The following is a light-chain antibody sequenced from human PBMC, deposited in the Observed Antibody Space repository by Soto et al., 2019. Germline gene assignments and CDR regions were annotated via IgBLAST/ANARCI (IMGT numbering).Light chain of an antibody. CDR1: SSDVGGYDF. V-gene: IGLV2-14*01. Sequence: QSVLTQPASVSGSVGQSITISCTGTSSDVGGYDFGSWYQHHPGKAPKLIIYEVRTRPSGVSDRFSGSKSGNTASLTISGLQAEDEDDYYCSSYTSDWGVFGTGTKVPAL. CDR3: SSYTSDWGV. J-gene: IGLJ1*01. CDR2: EVR.